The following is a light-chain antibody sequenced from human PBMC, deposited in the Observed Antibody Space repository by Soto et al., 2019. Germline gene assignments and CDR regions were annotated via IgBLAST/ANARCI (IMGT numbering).Light chain of an antibody. CDR1: QSVISQ. Sequence: EIVLTQFTANLPLSPGERATLSCRASQSVISQLSWYQDKPGQAPSRLIYDTSTRAPGIPARFSGSGSGTDFTLTISSLEPEDIAVYYCQQRYIWPRPFLQGTKV. CDR2: DTS. CDR3: QQRYIWPRP. V-gene: IGKV3-11*01. J-gene: IGKJ1*01.